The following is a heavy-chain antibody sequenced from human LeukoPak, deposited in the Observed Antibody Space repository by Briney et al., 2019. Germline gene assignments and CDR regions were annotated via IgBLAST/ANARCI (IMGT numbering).Heavy chain of an antibody. CDR3: ARDRYYGSGSWSYWFDP. J-gene: IGHJ5*02. D-gene: IGHD3-10*01. CDR1: GFTFSSYA. Sequence: GGSLRLSCAAPGFTFSSYAMHWVRQAPGKGVEWVAVISYDGSNKYYADSVKGRFTISRDNSKNTLYLQMNSLRAEDTAVYYCARDRYYGSGSWSYWFDPWGQGTLVTVSS. V-gene: IGHV3-30*04. CDR2: ISYDGSNK.